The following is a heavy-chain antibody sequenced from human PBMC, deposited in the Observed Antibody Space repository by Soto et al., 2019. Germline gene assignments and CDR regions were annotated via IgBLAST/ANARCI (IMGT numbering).Heavy chain of an antibody. J-gene: IGHJ4*02. Sequence: EVQLVESGGGLVKPGGSLRLSCAASGFTFSSYSMNWVRQAPGKGLEWVSSISSSSSYIYYGDSVNGRFTISRDNAKNSLYLQMNSLRADDTPVYYCARGLPDGSGQYCDYWGQGTLVTVSS. V-gene: IGHV3-21*01. CDR1: GFTFSSYS. CDR2: ISSSSSYI. D-gene: IGHD3-10*01. CDR3: ARGLPDGSGQYCDY.